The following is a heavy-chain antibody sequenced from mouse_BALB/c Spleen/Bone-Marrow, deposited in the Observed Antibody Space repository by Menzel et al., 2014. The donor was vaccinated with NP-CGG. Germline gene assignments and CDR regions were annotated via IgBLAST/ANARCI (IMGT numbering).Heavy chain of an antibody. CDR3: ASSTMITTGFAY. D-gene: IGHD2-4*01. J-gene: IGHJ3*01. CDR2: IWGDGST. Sequence: VKLVESGPGLVAPSQSLSITCTVSGFSLXGYGVNWVRQPPGKGLEWLGMIWGDGSTDYNSALKSRLSISKDNSKSQVFLKMNSLQTDDTARYYCASSTMITTGFAYWGQGTLVTVSA. CDR1: GFSLXGYG. V-gene: IGHV2-6-7*01.